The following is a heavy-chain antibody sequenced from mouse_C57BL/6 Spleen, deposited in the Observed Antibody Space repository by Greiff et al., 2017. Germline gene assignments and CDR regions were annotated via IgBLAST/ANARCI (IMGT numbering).Heavy chain of an antibody. CDR2: IYPGDGDT. CDR3: ARIYYSNYGYAMDY. CDR1: GYAFSSYW. Sequence: VKLMESGAELVKPGASVKISCKASGYAFSSYWMNWVKQRPGKGLEWIGQIYPGDGDTNYNGKFKGKATLTADKSSSTAYMQLSSLTSEDSAVYFCARIYYSNYGYAMDYWGQGTSVTVSS. D-gene: IGHD2-5*01. V-gene: IGHV1-80*01. J-gene: IGHJ4*01.